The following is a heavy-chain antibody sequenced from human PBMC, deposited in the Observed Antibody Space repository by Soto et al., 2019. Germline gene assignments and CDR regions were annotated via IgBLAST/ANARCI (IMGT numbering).Heavy chain of an antibody. Sequence: PGVSLRLSCAASGFTFSSYAMSWVRQAPGKGLEWVSAISGSGGSTYYADSVKGRFTISRDNSKNTLYLQMNSLRAEDTAVYYCAKVSLYYYGSSGGGDFDYWGQGTLVTVSS. CDR2: ISGSGGST. CDR1: GFTFSSYA. J-gene: IGHJ4*02. V-gene: IGHV3-23*01. CDR3: AKVSLYYYGSSGGGDFDY. D-gene: IGHD3-22*01.